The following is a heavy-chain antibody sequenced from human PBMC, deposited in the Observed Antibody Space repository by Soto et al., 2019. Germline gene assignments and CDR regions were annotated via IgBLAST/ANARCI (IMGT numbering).Heavy chain of an antibody. D-gene: IGHD3-9*01. CDR1: GFSLSTNGVG. V-gene: IGHV2-5*02. J-gene: IGHJ4*02. CDR3: AHLSDWYYFDY. Sequence: QFTLKESGPTLVKPTQTLTLTCTFSGFSLSTNGVGVGWIRQPPGKALEWLALIYWDDDKRYSPSLKSRLTXTXXTSKNQVVLTMTNMDPVDTATYYCAHLSDWYYFDYWGQGTLVTVSS. CDR2: IYWDDDK.